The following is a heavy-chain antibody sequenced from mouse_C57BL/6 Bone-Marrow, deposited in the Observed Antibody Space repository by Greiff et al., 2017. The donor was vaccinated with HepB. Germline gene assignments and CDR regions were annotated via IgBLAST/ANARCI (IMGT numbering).Heavy chain of an antibody. V-gene: IGHV14-4*01. J-gene: IGHJ3*01. CDR1: GFNIKDDY. D-gene: IGHD3-1*01. CDR2: IDPENGDT. Sequence: EVQLQQSGAELVRPGASVKLSCTASGFNIKDDYMHWVKYRPEQGLEWIGWIDPENGDTEYASKFQGKATITADTSSNTAYLQLSSLTSEDTAVYYCTTGRRGFAYWGQGTLVTVSA. CDR3: TTGRRGFAY.